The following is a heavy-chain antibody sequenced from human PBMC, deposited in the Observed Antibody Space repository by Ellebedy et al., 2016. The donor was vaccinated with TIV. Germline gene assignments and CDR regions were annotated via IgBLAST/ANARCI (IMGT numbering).Heavy chain of an antibody. V-gene: IGHV4-31*03. Sequence: SETLSLTXTVSDGSVYSDEYYWGWVRQHPGKGLEWMGNIYYSGSTNYNPSLKSRLTILVDTSQNQFSLKLNSMTAADTAVYYCARDEGVFGMDVWGQGTTVIVSS. D-gene: IGHD3-16*01. CDR1: DGSVYSDEYY. J-gene: IGHJ6*02. CDR2: IYYSGST. CDR3: ARDEGVFGMDV.